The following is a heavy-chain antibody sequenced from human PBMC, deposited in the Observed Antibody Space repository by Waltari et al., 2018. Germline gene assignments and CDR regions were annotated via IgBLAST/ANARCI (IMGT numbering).Heavy chain of an antibody. D-gene: IGHD3-22*01. CDR3: ARDQGGARGFMDS. V-gene: IGHV3-74*01. Sequence: EVQLVESGGGLVQPGGSLRLSCAASGFTFSNYWMHWVRQAPGKGLVWVSRNDSDGTSTSYADSVKGRFTISRDNAKNTLFLQMNSLRGEDKAVYYCARDQGGARGFMDSWGQGTLVTVSS. CDR2: NDSDGTST. J-gene: IGHJ4*02. CDR1: GFTFSNYW.